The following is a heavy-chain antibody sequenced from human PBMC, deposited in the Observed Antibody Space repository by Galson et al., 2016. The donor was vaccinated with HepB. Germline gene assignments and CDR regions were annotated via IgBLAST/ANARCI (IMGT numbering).Heavy chain of an antibody. J-gene: IGHJ6*04. CDR2: ISFDGSYK. CDR1: GFTFSSYG. V-gene: IGHV3-30*18. Sequence: SLRLSCAASGFTFSSYGMHWVRQAPGKGLEWVAVISFDGSYKYYADSVKGRFTISRGNSKNTIYLQMSSLRAEDTAVYYCAKTTAMVAYYYYGMDVWGKGTTVTVSS. CDR3: AKTTAMVAYYYYGMDV. D-gene: IGHD5-18*01.